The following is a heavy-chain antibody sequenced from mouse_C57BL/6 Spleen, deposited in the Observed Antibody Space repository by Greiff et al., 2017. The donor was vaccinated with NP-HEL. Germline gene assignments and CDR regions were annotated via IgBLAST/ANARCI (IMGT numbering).Heavy chain of an antibody. V-gene: IGHV1-20*01. CDR3: ASTITTVAFDV. Sequence: VQLKESGPELVKPGDSVKISCKASGYSFTGYFMNWVMQSHGKSLEWIGRINPYNGDTFYNQKFKGKATLTVDKSSSTAHMELRSLTSEDSAVYYCASTITTVAFDVWGTGTTVTVSS. CDR1: GYSFTGYF. J-gene: IGHJ1*03. CDR2: INPYNGDT. D-gene: IGHD1-1*01.